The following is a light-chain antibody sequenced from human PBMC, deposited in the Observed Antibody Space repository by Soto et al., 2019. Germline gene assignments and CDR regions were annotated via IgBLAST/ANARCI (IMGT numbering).Light chain of an antibody. CDR1: QSVSSSY. CDR2: GAS. CDR3: QQYASAPLT. Sequence: EIVLTQSPGTLSLSPGDRATLSCRASQSVSSSYLAWYQQKPGQAPRLLIYGASSRGTGIPARFSGSGSGTDFILTISRLEPDDFAVYYCQQYASAPLTFGGGTKVDIK. J-gene: IGKJ4*01. V-gene: IGKV3-20*01.